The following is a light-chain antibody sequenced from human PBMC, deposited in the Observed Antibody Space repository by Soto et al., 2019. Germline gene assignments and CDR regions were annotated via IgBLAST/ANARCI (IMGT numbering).Light chain of an antibody. CDR2: DVS. CDR3: SSYTSCSTL. J-gene: IGLJ2*01. Sequence: QSVLTQPASVSGSPGQSITISCTGSSIDVGGYNFVSWYQQHPSKAPKLMIYDVSNRPSGVSNRFSGSKSGNTASLTISGLQAEDEADYYCSSYTSCSTLFRGVTQLTVL. CDR1: SIDVGGYNF. V-gene: IGLV2-14*01.